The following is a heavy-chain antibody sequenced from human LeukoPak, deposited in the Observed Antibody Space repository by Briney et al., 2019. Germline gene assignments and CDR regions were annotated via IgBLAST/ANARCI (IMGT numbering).Heavy chain of an antibody. V-gene: IGHV1-8*01. CDR2: MNPNSGNT. CDR1: GYTFTSYD. J-gene: IGHJ6*03. Sequence: APVKVSCKASGYTFTSYDINWVRQATGQGLEWMGWMNPNSGNTGYAQKFQGRVTMTRNTSISTAYMELSSLRSEDTAVYYCARRGSAVAAFYYYYYMDVWGKGTTVTVSS. D-gene: IGHD6-19*01. CDR3: ARRGSAVAAFYYYYYMDV.